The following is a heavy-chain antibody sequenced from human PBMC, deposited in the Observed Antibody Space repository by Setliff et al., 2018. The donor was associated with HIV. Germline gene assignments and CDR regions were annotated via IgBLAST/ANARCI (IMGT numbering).Heavy chain of an antibody. Sequence: PGGSLRLSCAASGFTFSNYVINWVCQAPGKGLEWISGISGSGVNSYYADSVKGRFTISRDNSKNTVYLQMNSLRAEDTAVYYCAKTSNTGYLFCSDYWGQGTLVTVSS. CDR2: ISGSGVNS. CDR3: AKTSNTGYLFCSDY. J-gene: IGHJ4*02. CDR1: GFTFSNYV. D-gene: IGHD3-9*01. V-gene: IGHV3-23*01.